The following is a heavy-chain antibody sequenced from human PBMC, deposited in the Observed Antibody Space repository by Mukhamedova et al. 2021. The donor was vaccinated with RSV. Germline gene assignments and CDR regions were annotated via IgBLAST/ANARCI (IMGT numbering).Heavy chain of an antibody. J-gene: IGHJ4*02. CDR2: IYHSGST. V-gene: IGHV4-38-2*02. D-gene: IGHD1-26*01. Sequence: SGYYWGWIRQPPGKGLEWIGSIYHSGSTYYNPSLKSRVTISVDTSKNQFSLKLSSVTAADTAVYCCAREATELLVFDYWGQGTLV. CDR1: SGYY. CDR3: AREATELLVFDY.